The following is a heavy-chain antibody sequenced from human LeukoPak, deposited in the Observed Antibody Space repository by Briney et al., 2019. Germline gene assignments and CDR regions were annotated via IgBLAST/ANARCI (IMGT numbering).Heavy chain of an antibody. CDR1: GFTFSSHW. CDR2: IYGGGNI. CDR3: ARGAGYNYPYYFDY. D-gene: IGHD5-24*01. J-gene: IGHJ4*02. V-gene: IGHV3-53*01. Sequence: GGSLRLSCAVSGFTFSSHWMSWVRQAPGKGLEWVSVIYGGGNIYYADSVKGRFTISRDNSKNTLYLQMNSLRAEDTAVYYCARGAGYNYPYYFDYWGQGTLVTVSS.